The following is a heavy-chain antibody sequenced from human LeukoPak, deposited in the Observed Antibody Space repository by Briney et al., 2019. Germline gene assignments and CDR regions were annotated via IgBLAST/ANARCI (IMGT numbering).Heavy chain of an antibody. CDR2: IYPGDSDT. CDR3: ARRPYGYNYPDPFDY. CDR1: GYSFTSYW. D-gene: IGHD5-24*01. Sequence: GESLKISCKGSGYSFTSYWIGWGRQMPGKGLEWMGIIYPGDSDTRDSPSFQGQVTISADKSISTAYLQWSSLKASDTAMYYCARRPYGYNYPDPFDYWGQGTLVTVSS. V-gene: IGHV5-51*01. J-gene: IGHJ4*02.